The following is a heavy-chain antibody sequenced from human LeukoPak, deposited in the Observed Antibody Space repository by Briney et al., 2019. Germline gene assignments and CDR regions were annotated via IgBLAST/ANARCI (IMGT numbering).Heavy chain of an antibody. CDR1: GGSLSSSSYY. V-gene: IGHV4-39*01. D-gene: IGHD6-13*01. CDR3: ARHSIAAAGMRAFDI. Sequence: SETLSLTCTVSGGSLSSSSYYWGWIRQPPGKGLEWIGSIYYSGSTYYNPSLKSRVTISVDTSKNQFSLKLSSVTAADTAVYYCARHSIAAAGMRAFDIWGQGTMVTVSS. J-gene: IGHJ3*02. CDR2: IYYSGST.